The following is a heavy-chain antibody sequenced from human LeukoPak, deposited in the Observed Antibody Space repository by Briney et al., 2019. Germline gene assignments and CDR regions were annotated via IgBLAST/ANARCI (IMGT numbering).Heavy chain of an antibody. Sequence: GGSLRLSCAASGFTFSSYSMNWVRQAPGKGLEWVSSISSSSSYIYYADSVKGRFTISRDNAKNSLYLQMYSLRAEDTAVYYCARVWGSVIAAAVLVYWGQGTLVTVSS. D-gene: IGHD6-13*01. J-gene: IGHJ4*02. V-gene: IGHV3-21*01. CDR1: GFTFSSYS. CDR3: ARVWGSVIAAAVLVY. CDR2: ISSSSSYI.